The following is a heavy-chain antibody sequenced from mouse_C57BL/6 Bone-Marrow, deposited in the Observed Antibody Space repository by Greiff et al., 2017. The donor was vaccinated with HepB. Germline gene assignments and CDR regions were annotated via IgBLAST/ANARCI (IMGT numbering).Heavy chain of an antibody. D-gene: IGHD2-5*01. CDR2: ISYDGSN. CDR1: GYSITSGYY. V-gene: IGHV3-6*01. Sequence: EVKLQESGPGLVKPSQSLSLTCSVTGYSITSGYYWNWIRQFPGNKLEWMGYISYDGSNNYNPSLKNRISITRDTSKNQFFLKLNSVTTEDTATYYCASDAYYSNYAGFAYWGQGTLVTVSA. CDR3: ASDAYYSNYAGFAY. J-gene: IGHJ3*01.